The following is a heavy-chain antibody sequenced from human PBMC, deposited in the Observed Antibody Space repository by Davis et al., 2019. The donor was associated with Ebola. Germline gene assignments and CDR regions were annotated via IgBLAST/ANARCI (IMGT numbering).Heavy chain of an antibody. CDR1: GFTFADYA. CDR2: ISWNSDTI. D-gene: IGHD1-14*01. Sequence: SLKISCAASGFTFADYAMHWVRQIPGKGLEWVSGISWNSDTIGYVDSVKGRFTISRDNAKNSLYLQMNSLIAEDTAVYYCARGQRGYKRSMAVDAPDYWGQGTLVTVSS. CDR3: ARGQRGYKRSMAVDAPDY. J-gene: IGHJ4*02. V-gene: IGHV3-9*01.